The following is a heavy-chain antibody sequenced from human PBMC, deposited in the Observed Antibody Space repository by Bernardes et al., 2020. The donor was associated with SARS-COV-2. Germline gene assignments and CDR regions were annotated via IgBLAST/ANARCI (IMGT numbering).Heavy chain of an antibody. CDR1: GCTFSSYE. Sequence: GGSLTLSCAVSGCTFSSYERNWVRQPPGKGLEWVSYISSSGSTIYYADSVKGRITISRDNAKNSLYLQMNSLRAEDTAVYYCARDRLGITIFGGVYYYGMDVWGQGTTVTVSS. D-gene: IGHD3-3*01. V-gene: IGHV3-48*03. CDR2: ISSSGSTI. J-gene: IGHJ6*02. CDR3: ARDRLGITIFGGVYYYGMDV.